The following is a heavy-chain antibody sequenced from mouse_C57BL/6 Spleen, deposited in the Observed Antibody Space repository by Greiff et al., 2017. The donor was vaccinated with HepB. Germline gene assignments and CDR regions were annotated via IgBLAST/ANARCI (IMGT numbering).Heavy chain of an antibody. CDR3: VPGYYFDY. J-gene: IGHJ2*01. V-gene: IGHV1-81*01. CDR1: GYTFTSYG. CDR2: IYPRSGNT. Sequence: QVQLQQSGAELARPGASVKLSCKASGYTFTSYGISWVKQRTGQGLEWIGEIYPRSGNTYYNEKFKGKATLTAGKSSSTAYMELRSLTSEDSAVYFCVPGYYFDYWGQGTTLTVSS.